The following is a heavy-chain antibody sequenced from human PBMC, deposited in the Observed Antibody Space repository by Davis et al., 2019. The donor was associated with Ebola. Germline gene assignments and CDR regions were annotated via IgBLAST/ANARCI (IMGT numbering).Heavy chain of an antibody. CDR1: GFTFSSYA. CDR3: ARADLWFGALRNNWFDP. Sequence: GESLKISCAASGFTFSSYAMHWVRQAPGKGLEWVAVISYDGSNKYYADSVKGRFTISRDNSKNTLYLQMNSLRSEDTAVYYCARADLWFGALRNNWFDPWGQGTLVTVSS. CDR2: ISYDGSNK. D-gene: IGHD3-10*01. V-gene: IGHV3-30-3*01. J-gene: IGHJ5*02.